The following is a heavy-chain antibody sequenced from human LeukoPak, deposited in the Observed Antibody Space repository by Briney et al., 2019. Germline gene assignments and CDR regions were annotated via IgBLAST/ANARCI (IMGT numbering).Heavy chain of an antibody. CDR1: GGSISSSSYY. CDR3: ARGVHYGDLDY. D-gene: IGHD4-17*01. V-gene: IGHV4-61*01. J-gene: IGHJ4*02. CDR2: IYYSGST. Sequence: SETLSLTCTVSGGSISSSSYYWTWIRQPPGKGLEWIGYIYYSGSTNYNPSLKSRVTISVDTSKNQFSLKLSSVTAADTAVYYCARGVHYGDLDYWGQGTLVTVSS.